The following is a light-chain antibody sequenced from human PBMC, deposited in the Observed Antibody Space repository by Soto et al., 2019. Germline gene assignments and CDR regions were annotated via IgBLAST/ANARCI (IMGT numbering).Light chain of an antibody. CDR1: QSVNSN. CDR2: GAS. V-gene: IGKV3-15*01. Sequence: EIVMTQSPATLSVSPGERATLSCRASQSVNSNLAWYQQKPGHSPMLLIYGASTRVTGIPARFSCSGSGKEFTLNINSLQSEEFAIYYCTQHNSWPPAFGQGTKLEIK. J-gene: IGKJ2*01. CDR3: TQHNSWPPA.